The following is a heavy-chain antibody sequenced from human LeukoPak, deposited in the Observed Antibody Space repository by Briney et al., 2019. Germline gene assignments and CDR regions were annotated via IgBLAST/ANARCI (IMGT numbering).Heavy chain of an antibody. Sequence: GESLKISCKGSGYSFTGYWIGWVRQLPGKGLEWMGIIYPGDSDTRYSPSFQGQVTISADKSISTAYLQWSSLKASDTAMYYCARIGRMVALLDAFDIWGQGTMVTVSS. J-gene: IGHJ3*02. D-gene: IGHD3-10*01. CDR3: ARIGRMVALLDAFDI. CDR1: GYSFTGYW. V-gene: IGHV5-51*01. CDR2: IYPGDSDT.